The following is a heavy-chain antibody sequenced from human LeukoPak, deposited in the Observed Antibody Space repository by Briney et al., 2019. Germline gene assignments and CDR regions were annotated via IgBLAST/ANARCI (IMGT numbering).Heavy chain of an antibody. J-gene: IGHJ4*02. D-gene: IGHD6-13*01. V-gene: IGHV3-7*01. CDR2: MKYDGSEK. CDR3: ARDIDAAGIFFDY. Sequence: GGTLRLSCAVSGFTFSSYWMSWVRQAPGKGLEWVANMKYDGSEKYYADSVKGRFTISRDNAKSSLYMEMNTVRAEDTGVCYCARDIDAAGIFFDYWGQGTLVTVSS. CDR1: GFTFSSYW.